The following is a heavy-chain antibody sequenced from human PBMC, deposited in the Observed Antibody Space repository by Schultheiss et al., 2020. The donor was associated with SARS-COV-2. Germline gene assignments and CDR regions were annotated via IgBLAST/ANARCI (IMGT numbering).Heavy chain of an antibody. Sequence: ASVKVSCKASGYTFTGYYMHWVRQAPGQGLEWMGWINPNSGGTNYAQKFQGRVTMTTDTSTSTAYMELRSLRAEDTAVYYCARRPDYDSSGYIRDFDYWGQGTLVTVSS. V-gene: IGHV1-2*02. J-gene: IGHJ4*02. CDR2: INPNSGGT. CDR3: ARRPDYDSSGYIRDFDY. D-gene: IGHD3-22*01. CDR1: GYTFTGYY.